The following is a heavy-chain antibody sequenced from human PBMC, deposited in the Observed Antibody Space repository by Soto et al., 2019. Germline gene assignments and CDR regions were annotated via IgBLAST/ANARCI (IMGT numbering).Heavy chain of an antibody. Sequence: QITLKESGPTLVKPTQTLTLTCTFSGFSLSTSGVGVGWIRQPPGKALEWLALIYWNDDKRYSPSLKSRLTITKDTSKNQVVLTMTNMDPVDTATYYCAHSYRATVTTVYYYGMGVWGQGTTVTVSS. D-gene: IGHD4-4*01. J-gene: IGHJ6*02. CDR2: IYWNDDK. CDR3: AHSYRATVTTVYYYGMGV. V-gene: IGHV2-5*01. CDR1: GFSLSTSGVG.